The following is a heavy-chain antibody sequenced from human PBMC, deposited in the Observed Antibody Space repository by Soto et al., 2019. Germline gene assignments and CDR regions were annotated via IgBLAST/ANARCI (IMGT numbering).Heavy chain of an antibody. CDR3: ASEEVEMAPIIFRVADI. V-gene: IGHV1-58*01. J-gene: IGHJ3*02. CDR1: GSTFTRNA. CDR2: IVVGSGNT. Sequence: VNVSCKALGSTFTRNAVQWVRKGREQLLEWIGWIVVGSGNTNYAQKFQERVTITRDMSTSTAYMELSSLRSEDTAVYYFASEEVEMAPIIFRVADIRGQGTTVTVS. D-gene: IGHD5-12*01.